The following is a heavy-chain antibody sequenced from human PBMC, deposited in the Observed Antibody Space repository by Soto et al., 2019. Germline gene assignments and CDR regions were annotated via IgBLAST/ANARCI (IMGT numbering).Heavy chain of an antibody. V-gene: IGHV3-23*01. CDR3: AKDRGVRGVIIPRFDP. Sequence: EVQLLESGGGLVQPGGSLRLSCAASGFTFSSYAMSWVRQAPGKGLEWVSAISGSGGSTYYADSVKGRFTTSRDNSKNTLYLQMNSLRAEDTAVYYCAKDRGVRGVIIPRFDPWGQGTLVTVSS. D-gene: IGHD3-10*01. J-gene: IGHJ5*02. CDR1: GFTFSSYA. CDR2: ISGSGGST.